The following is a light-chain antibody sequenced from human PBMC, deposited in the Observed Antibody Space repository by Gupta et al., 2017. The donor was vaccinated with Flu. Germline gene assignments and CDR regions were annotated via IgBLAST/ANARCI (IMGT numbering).Light chain of an antibody. CDR3: RQEKSYGLT. Sequence: DIQMTQSPSSLSASVGDRVIITCRASQTISNALGWYQQKPGKAPKSLIYGASSLQNGVPSRFSGSGSGTDFTLTISSLLPQDIGTYYCRQEKSYGLTFGQGTPMEI. J-gene: IGKJ5*01. CDR2: GAS. V-gene: IGKV1D-16*01. CDR1: QTISNA.